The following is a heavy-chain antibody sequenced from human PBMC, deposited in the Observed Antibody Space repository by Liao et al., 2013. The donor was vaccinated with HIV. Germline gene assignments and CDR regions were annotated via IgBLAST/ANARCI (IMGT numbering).Heavy chain of an antibody. CDR3: ARGPQLGSWHFDL. Sequence: QVQLQESGPGLVKPSETLSLTCIVSGGSNTSYFWSWIRQPPGKGLEWIGEIIHSGRTNYNPSLKSRVTMSVDTSKNQFSLKLTSVTAADTAVYYCARGPQLGSWHFDLWGRGTHVTVSS. CDR1: GGSNTSYF. V-gene: IGHV4-34*10. J-gene: IGHJ2*01. D-gene: IGHD7-27*01. CDR2: IIHSGRT.